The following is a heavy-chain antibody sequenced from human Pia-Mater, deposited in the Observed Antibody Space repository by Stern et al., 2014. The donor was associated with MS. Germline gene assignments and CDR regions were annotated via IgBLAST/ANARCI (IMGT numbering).Heavy chain of an antibody. CDR2: IKRKTDGGAR. V-gene: IGHV3-15*01. D-gene: IGHD3-22*01. CDR3: STMGYYEPLGEDY. Sequence: VQLVESGGDLVKPGGSLRLSCEASGFTFRDAWMSWVRQAPGKGPAWVGRIKRKTDGGARDDAVSVRGRFTISRDDSKNTLFLQMNSLKTEDTAVYYCSTMGYYEPLGEDYWGQGTLVTVS. CDR1: GFTFRDAW. J-gene: IGHJ4*02.